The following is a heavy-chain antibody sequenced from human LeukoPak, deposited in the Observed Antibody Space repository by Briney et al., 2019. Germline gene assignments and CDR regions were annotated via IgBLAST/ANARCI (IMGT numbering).Heavy chain of an antibody. CDR2: ISAYIGNT. J-gene: IGHJ4*02. CDR3: ARCCSSWYCLDY. V-gene: IGHV1-18*01. D-gene: IGHD6-13*01. Sequence: ASVKVSCKASGYTFTSYGISWVRQAPGQGLEWMGWISAYIGNTNYAQNFHGRVTVTTDTSTSTAYMDLGSLRSDDTAVYYCARCCSSWYCLDYWGQGTLVTVSS. CDR1: GYTFTSYG.